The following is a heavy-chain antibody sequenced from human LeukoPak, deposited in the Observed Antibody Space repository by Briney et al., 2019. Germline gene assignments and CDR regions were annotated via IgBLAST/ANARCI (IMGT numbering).Heavy chain of an antibody. CDR2: INPNSGGT. Sequence: ASVKVSCKASGYTFTGYYMHWVRQAPGQGLEWMGWINPNSGGTNYAQKFQGRVIMTRDTSISTAYMELSRLRSDDTAVYYCARAGMITFGGVPTNYYGMDVWGQGTTVTVSS. V-gene: IGHV1-2*02. CDR1: GYTFTGYY. J-gene: IGHJ6*02. CDR3: ARAGMITFGGVPTNYYGMDV. D-gene: IGHD3-16*01.